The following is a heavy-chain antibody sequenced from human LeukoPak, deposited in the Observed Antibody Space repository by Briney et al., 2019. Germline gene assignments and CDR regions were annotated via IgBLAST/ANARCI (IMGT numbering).Heavy chain of an antibody. D-gene: IGHD6-19*01. CDR1: GFTFSSHE. CDR3: TRELQASGFDP. Sequence: PGGSLRLSCAASGFTFSSHEMNWVRQAPGKGLEWVSYISRSGDTTHYADSGKGRFTISRDNARNSLHLQMNNLRVEDTSIYYCTRELQASGFDPWGQGTLVTVSS. J-gene: IGHJ5*02. CDR2: ISRSGDTT. V-gene: IGHV3-48*03.